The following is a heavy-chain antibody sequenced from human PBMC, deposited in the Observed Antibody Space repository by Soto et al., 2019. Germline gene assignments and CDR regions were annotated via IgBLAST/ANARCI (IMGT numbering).Heavy chain of an antibody. J-gene: IGHJ4*02. Sequence: ASVKVSCKASGDTFSFYTINWVRQATGQGLEWMGWMNPNSGNTGYAQKFQGRVTMTMNTSISTAYMELSSLRSEDTAVYYCARERSGSYYGWGQGTLVTVSS. V-gene: IGHV1-8*02. CDR3: ARERSGSYYG. D-gene: IGHD1-26*01. CDR2: MNPNSGNT. CDR1: GDTFSFYT.